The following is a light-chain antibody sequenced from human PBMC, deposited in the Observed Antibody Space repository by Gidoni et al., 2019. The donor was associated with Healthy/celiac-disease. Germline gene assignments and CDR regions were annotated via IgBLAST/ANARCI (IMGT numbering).Light chain of an antibody. CDR2: GAS. V-gene: IGKV3-20*01. CDR1: QSVSSSY. J-gene: IGKJ3*01. CDR3: QQYCSSPLFT. Sequence: EIVLTQSPGTLALSPGERATLSCRASQSVSSSYLAWYQQKPGQAPRLLIYGASSRATGLPDRVSGSGSGTDFTLTISRLEPEDFAVYYCQQYCSSPLFTFGPGTKVDIK.